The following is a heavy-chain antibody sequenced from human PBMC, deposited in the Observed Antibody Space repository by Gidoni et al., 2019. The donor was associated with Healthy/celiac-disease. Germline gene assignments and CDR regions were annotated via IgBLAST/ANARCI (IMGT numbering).Heavy chain of an antibody. CDR2: INHSGST. V-gene: IGHV4-34*01. D-gene: IGHD4-17*01. CDR3: ARGYGDDRDYGVDV. J-gene: IGHJ6*02. Sequence: QVQLQQWGAGLLKPSETLSLTCAVYGGSFSGYYWSWIRQPPGKGLEWIGEINHSGSTNYNPSPKSRVTISVDTSKNQFSLKLSSVTAADTAVYYCARGYGDDRDYGVDVWGQGTTVTVSS. CDR1: GGSFSGYY.